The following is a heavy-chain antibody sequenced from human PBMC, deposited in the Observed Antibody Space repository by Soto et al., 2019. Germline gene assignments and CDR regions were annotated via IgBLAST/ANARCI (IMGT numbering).Heavy chain of an antibody. CDR1: GYNFTNYW. D-gene: IGHD1-26*01. CDR3: ARQEGATVLFYYGMDV. V-gene: IGHV5-51*01. Sequence: GESLKISCKGSGYNFTNYWIGWVRQMPGKGLEWMGIIYPGDSETKYSPSFQGQVTISADKPISAAYLQWRSLKASDTAMYYCARQEGATVLFYYGMDVWGQGTTVTVSS. CDR2: IYPGDSET. J-gene: IGHJ6*02.